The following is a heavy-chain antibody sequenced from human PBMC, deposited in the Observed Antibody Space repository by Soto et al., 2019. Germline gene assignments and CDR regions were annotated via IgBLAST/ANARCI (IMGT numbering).Heavy chain of an antibody. J-gene: IGHJ6*02. D-gene: IGHD3-9*01. V-gene: IGHV4-59*01. Sequence: SETLSLTCTASGGSISSYYWSWIRQPTGKGLEWLGYIYYNGSTNYNPSLKSRVTISVDTAKNQFSLKQSFVTATDTAVYYCARGGGDYYDILTGEPHYYGMDVWGQGTTVTVSS. CDR1: GGSISSYY. CDR3: ARGGGDYYDILTGEPHYYGMDV. CDR2: IYYNGST.